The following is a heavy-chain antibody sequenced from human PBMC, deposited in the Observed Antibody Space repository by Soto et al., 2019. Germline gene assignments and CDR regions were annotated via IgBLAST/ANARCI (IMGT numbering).Heavy chain of an antibody. CDR3: ARENLICSGGSCYSEVGHYYMAV. CDR2: INPNSGGT. Sequence: ASVKVSCKASGYTFTGYYMHWVRQAPGQGLEWMGWINPNSGGTNYAQKFQGWVTMTRDTSISTAYMELSRLRSDDTAVYYCARENLICSGGSCYSEVGHYYMAVWGKGTTVTVS. J-gene: IGHJ6*03. D-gene: IGHD2-15*01. CDR1: GYTFTGYY. V-gene: IGHV1-2*04.